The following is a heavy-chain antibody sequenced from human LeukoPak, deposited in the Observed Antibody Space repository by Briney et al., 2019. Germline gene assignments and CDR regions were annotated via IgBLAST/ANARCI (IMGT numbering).Heavy chain of an antibody. CDR2: ISGGSNTI. CDR1: GFTVSTNY. V-gene: IGHV3-48*02. Sequence: GGSLRLSCAVSGFTVSTNYMTWVRQAPGRGLEWVSFISGGSNTIYYADSVKGRFTVSRDNAKSSLYLQMNSLRDEDTAVYFCARDSGYPSGSWWWYFDLWGRGILVTVSS. CDR3: ARDSGYPSGSWWWYFDL. D-gene: IGHD3-10*01. J-gene: IGHJ2*01.